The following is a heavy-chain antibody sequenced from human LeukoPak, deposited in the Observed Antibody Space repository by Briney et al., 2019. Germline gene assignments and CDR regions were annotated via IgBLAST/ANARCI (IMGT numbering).Heavy chain of an antibody. CDR2: ISSSGSTI. V-gene: IGHV3-48*04. CDR3: ARGRYSSSWYEKAIFDY. J-gene: IGHJ4*02. CDR1: GFTFSSYG. D-gene: IGHD6-13*01. Sequence: PGGSLRLSCAASGFTFSSYGMHWVRQAPGKGLEWVSYISSSGSTIYYADSVKGRFTISRDNAKNSLYLQMNSLRAEDTAVYYCARGRYSSSWYEKAIFDYWGQGTLVTVSS.